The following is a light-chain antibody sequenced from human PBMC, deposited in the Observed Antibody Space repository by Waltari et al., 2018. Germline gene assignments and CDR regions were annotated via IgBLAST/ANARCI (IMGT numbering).Light chain of an antibody. CDR1: SSAVGGYNY. Sequence: QSALTQPASVSGSPGQPSTISCTGTSSAVGGYNYVSWYQQHPGKAPNLMIYDVSNRPSGVSNRFSGSKSGNTASLTISGLQAEDEADYYCSSYTSSNTLGFGTGTKVTVL. J-gene: IGLJ1*01. V-gene: IGLV2-14*03. CDR3: SSYTSSNTLG. CDR2: DVS.